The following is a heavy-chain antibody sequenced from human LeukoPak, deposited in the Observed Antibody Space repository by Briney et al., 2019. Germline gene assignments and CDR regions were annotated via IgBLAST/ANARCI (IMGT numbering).Heavy chain of an antibody. CDR3: ASFRSGSYPRLDY. Sequence: GGSLRLSCAASGFTFSSYSMNWVRQAPGKGLDWVSSISSSSSYLYYADSVKGRFTISRDNAKNSLYLQMNSLRAEDTAVYYCASFRSGSYPRLDYWGQGTLVTVSS. V-gene: IGHV3-21*01. D-gene: IGHD3-10*01. CDR1: GFTFSSYS. J-gene: IGHJ4*02. CDR2: ISSSSSYL.